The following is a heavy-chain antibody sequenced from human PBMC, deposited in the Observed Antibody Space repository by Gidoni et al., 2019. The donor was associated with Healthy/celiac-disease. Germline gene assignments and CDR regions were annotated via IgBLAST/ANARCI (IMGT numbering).Heavy chain of an antibody. CDR1: GWSFSGYY. CDR3: ARGRSVSYLSDI. J-gene: IGHJ3*02. Sequence: QLQLQQWGAGLLKPSETLSLTCAVYGWSFSGYYWSWIRQPPEKELEWIGEINHSGSTNYNPSLKSRVTRSVDTSKNQFSLKLSSVTAADTAVYYCARGRSVSYLSDIWGQGTMVTVSS. D-gene: IGHD1-26*01. CDR2: INHSGST. V-gene: IGHV4-34*01.